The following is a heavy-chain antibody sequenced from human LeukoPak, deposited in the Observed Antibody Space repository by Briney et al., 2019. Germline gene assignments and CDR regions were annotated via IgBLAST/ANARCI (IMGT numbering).Heavy chain of an antibody. Sequence: TGGSLRLSCAASGFTFSSYRMNWVRQAPGKGLEWVSSISSSSTYKYYADSVKGRFTISRDNAKNSLYLQMNSLRAEDTAVYYCARGGPIDYWGQGTLVTVSS. CDR3: ARGGPIDY. V-gene: IGHV3-21*01. CDR2: ISSSSTYK. J-gene: IGHJ4*02. CDR1: GFTFSSYR.